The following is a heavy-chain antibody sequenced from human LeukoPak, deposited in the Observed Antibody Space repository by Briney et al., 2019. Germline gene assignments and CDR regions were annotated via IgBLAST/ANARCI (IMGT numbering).Heavy chain of an antibody. Sequence: GASVKVSCKASGYTFTSYDINWVRQATGQGLEWMGWMNSNSGNTGYAQKFQGRVTMTRNTSISTAYMELSSLRSEDTAVYYCARGPGLRCSGGSCYYDYWGQGTLVTVSS. V-gene: IGHV1-8*01. CDR2: MNSNSGNT. D-gene: IGHD2-15*01. CDR3: ARGPGLRCSGGSCYYDY. CDR1: GYTFTSYD. J-gene: IGHJ4*02.